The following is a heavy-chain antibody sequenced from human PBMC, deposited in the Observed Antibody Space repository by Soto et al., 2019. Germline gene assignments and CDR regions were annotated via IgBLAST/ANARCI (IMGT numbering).Heavy chain of an antibody. CDR3: ASTNYYDSSGGAFDY. CDR1: GGSVSSYY. Sequence: PSETLSLTCTVSGGSVSSYYWSWIRQPPGRGLEWIGYIYYSGSTNYNPSLKSRVTISVDTSKNQFSLKLSSVTAADTAVYYCASTNYYDSSGGAFDYWGQGMLVTAPQ. V-gene: IGHV4-59*02. CDR2: IYYSGST. D-gene: IGHD3-22*01. J-gene: IGHJ4*02.